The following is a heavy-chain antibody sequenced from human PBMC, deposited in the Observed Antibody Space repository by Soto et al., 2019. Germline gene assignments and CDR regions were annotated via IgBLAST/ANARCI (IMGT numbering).Heavy chain of an antibody. CDR2: IYKSAST. CDR1: GDSISNLDYS. J-gene: IGHJ5*01. V-gene: IGHV4-30-4*01. CDR3: ARGRYCLTGRCFPNWFDS. D-gene: IGHD7-27*01. Sequence: SETLSLTCSVSGDSISNLDYSWAWIRQPPGQALEYIGYIYKSASTYYNPSFESRVAISVDTSKSQFSLNVTSVTAADTAVYFCARGRYCLTGRCFPNWFDSWGQGALVTVSS.